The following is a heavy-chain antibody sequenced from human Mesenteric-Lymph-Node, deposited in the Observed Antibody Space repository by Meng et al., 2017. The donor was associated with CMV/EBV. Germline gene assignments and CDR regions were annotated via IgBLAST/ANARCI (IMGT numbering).Heavy chain of an antibody. CDR2: IYSVGKT. Sequence: GGSLRLSCAASGFTVSSNYMSWVRQAPGKGLEWVSLIYSVGKTLYADSVKGRSSISRDISKNTVYLQMNSLRAEDTAVYYCARVLSSSSTYNYFQYGMDVWGQGTTVTVSS. CDR3: ARVLSSSSTYNYFQYGMDV. V-gene: IGHV3-53*01. CDR1: GFTVSSNY. D-gene: IGHD6-6*01. J-gene: IGHJ6*02.